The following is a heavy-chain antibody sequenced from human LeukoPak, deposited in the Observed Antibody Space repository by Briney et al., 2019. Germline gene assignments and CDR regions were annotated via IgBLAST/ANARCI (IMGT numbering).Heavy chain of an antibody. J-gene: IGHJ4*02. Sequence: GASVKVSCKASGYTFLNYTMHWVRQAPGQRLEWMGWINAGNRNTKNSQKFQGRVTITRDTSAIIAYMELSSLRSGDTAVYYCARSARSEAADYWGQGTLVTVSP. V-gene: IGHV1-3*01. CDR2: INAGNRNT. CDR3: ARSARSEAADY. CDR1: GYTFLNYT.